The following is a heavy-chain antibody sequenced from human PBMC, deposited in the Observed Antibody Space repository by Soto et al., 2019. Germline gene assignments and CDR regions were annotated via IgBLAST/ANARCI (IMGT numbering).Heavy chain of an antibody. V-gene: IGHV1-69*02. J-gene: IGHJ5*02. CDR3: ARGGCSGGSGYKGEGHNWFDP. CDR1: GGTFSSYT. Sequence: WASVKVSCKASGGTFSSYTTSWVRQAPGQGLEWMGRIIPILGIANYAQKFQGRVTITADKSTSTAYMELSSLRSEDTAVYYCARGGCSGGSGYKGEGHNWFDPWGKGTLVTVSS. D-gene: IGHD2-15*01. CDR2: IIPILGIA.